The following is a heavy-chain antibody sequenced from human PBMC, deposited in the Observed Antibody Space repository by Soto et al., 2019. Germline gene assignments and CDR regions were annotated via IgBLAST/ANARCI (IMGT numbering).Heavy chain of an antibody. D-gene: IGHD3-3*01. CDR1: GFTFSSYS. CDR3: ARDLTGFWSGPNPDY. Sequence: GGSLRLSCAASGFTFSSYSMNWVRQAPGKGLEWVSSISSSSSYIYYADSVKGRFTISRDNAKNSLYLQMNSLRAEDTAVYYCARDLTGFWSGPNPDYWGQGTLVTVSS. CDR2: ISSSSSYI. J-gene: IGHJ4*02. V-gene: IGHV3-21*01.